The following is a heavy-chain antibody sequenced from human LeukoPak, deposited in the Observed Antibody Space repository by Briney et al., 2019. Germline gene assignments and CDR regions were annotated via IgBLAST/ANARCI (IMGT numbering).Heavy chain of an antibody. V-gene: IGHV4-34*01. CDR2: INHSGST. CDR1: GGSFSGYY. D-gene: IGHD3-22*01. J-gene: IGHJ4*02. CDR3: ARDRGPTYYYDSSGYYTRGPLDY. Sequence: SETLSLTCAVYGGSFSGYYWSWIRQPPGKGLEWIGEINHSGSTNYNPSLKSRVTISVDTSKNQFSLKLSSVTAADTAVYYCARDRGPTYYYDSSGYYTRGPLDYWGQGTLVTVSS.